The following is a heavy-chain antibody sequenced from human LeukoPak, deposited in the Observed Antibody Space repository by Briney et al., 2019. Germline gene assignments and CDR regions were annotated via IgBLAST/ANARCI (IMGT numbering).Heavy chain of an antibody. J-gene: IGHJ5*02. CDR2: IKEDGSER. CDR3: VRDGEGVAISVNYWFDP. V-gene: IGHV3-7*03. D-gene: IGHD3-10*01. CDR1: AFIFSGHW. Sequence: GGSLRLSCEGSAFIFSGHWMNWVRQTPGKGLEWVASIKEDGSERQYVDSVKGRFSISRDNTKGSLFLQLNSLRAEDTAVYYCVRDGEGVAISVNYWFDPWGQGTLVTVSS.